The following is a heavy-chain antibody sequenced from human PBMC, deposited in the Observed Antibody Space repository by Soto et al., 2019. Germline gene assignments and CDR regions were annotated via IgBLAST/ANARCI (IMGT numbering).Heavy chain of an antibody. CDR2: IKQDGSEK. V-gene: IGHV3-7*03. CDR1: GFTFSSYW. D-gene: IGHD3-22*01. CDR3: ARQLVTYYYDSSGRTHDAFDI. J-gene: IGHJ3*02. Sequence: EVQLVESGGGLVQPGGSLRLSCAASGFTFSSYWMSWVRQAPGKGLEWVANIKQDGSEKYYVDSVKGRFTISRDNPKNSLYLQMNSLRAEDTAVYYCARQLVTYYYDSSGRTHDAFDIWGQGTMVTVSS.